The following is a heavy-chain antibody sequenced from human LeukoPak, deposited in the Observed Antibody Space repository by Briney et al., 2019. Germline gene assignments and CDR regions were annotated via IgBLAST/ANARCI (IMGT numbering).Heavy chain of an antibody. CDR2: ISGSGGST. Sequence: GGSLRLSCAASGFTFSSYGMSWVRQAPGKGLEWVSAISGSGGSTYYADSVKGRFTISRDNAKNSLYLQMNSLRAEDTAAYYCATTYSSSFRVYWGQGTLVTVSS. V-gene: IGHV3-23*01. CDR3: ATTYSSSFRVY. J-gene: IGHJ4*02. D-gene: IGHD6-13*01. CDR1: GFTFSSYG.